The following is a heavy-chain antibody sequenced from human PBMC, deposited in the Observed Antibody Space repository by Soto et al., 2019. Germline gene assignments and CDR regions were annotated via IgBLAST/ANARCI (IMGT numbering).Heavy chain of an antibody. CDR3: ARDPVGGTMRGWFDS. D-gene: IGHD1-26*01. CDR2: ISSDGNRK. CDR1: GFTFSSYT. J-gene: IGHJ5*01. Sequence: QVQLVESGGGVVQPGTSLRLSCAASGFTFSSYTMHWVRQAPGQGLEWVAFISSDGNRKYYADSVQGRFSISRDNSKETLYLQMRSLKADDAAVYHCARDPVGGTMRGWFDSWGQGILVTVSS. V-gene: IGHV3-30*04.